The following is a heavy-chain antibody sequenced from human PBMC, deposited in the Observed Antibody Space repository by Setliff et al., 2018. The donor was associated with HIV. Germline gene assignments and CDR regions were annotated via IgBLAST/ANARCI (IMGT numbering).Heavy chain of an antibody. J-gene: IGHJ4*02. CDR3: ARRTGFSSDF. V-gene: IGHV4-39*07. CDR2: SINGGST. CDR1: GDSISSGRYF. Sequence: PSETLSLTCNVSGDSISSGRYFWSWIRQPPGKGLEWIGESINGGSTNYNPSLKSRLTISVDMSKSQFSLKLSSVTAADTAVYYCARRTGFSSDFWGQGTLVTVSS. D-gene: IGHD6-13*01.